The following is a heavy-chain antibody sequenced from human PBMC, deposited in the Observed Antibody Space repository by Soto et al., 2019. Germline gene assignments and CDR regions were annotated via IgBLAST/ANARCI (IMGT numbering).Heavy chain of an antibody. D-gene: IGHD3-10*01. CDR1: GGSISSYY. Sequence: SETLSLTCTVSGGSISSYYWSWIRQPPGKGLEWIGYIYYSGSTNYNPSLKSRVTISVDTSKNQFSLKLSSVTAADTAVYYCARGLGRLGRWGQGTLVTVSS. CDR2: IYYSGST. J-gene: IGHJ4*02. V-gene: IGHV4-59*01. CDR3: ARGLGRLGR.